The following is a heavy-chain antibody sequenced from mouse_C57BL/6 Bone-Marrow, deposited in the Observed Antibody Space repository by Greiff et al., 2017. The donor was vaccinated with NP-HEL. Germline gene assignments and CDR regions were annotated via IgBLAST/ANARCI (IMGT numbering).Heavy chain of an antibody. CDR3: ARDWDYFDY. CDR2: IDPSDSYT. J-gene: IGHJ2*01. D-gene: IGHD4-1*01. V-gene: IGHV1-50*01. CDR1: GYTFTSYW. Sequence: QVQLQQPGAELVKPGASVKLSCKASGYTFTSYWMQWVKQRPGQGLEWIGEIDPSDSYTNHNQKFKGKATLTVDTSSSTAYMQLSSLTSEDSAVYYCARDWDYFDYWGQGTTLTVSS.